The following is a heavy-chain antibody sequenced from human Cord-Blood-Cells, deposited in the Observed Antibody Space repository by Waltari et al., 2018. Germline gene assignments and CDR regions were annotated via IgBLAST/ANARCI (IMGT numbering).Heavy chain of an antibody. D-gene: IGHD3-9*01. CDR1: GGTFSSYA. V-gene: IGHV1-69*01. J-gene: IGHJ5*02. CDR2: IIPIFGTA. Sequence: QVQLVQSGAEVKKPGSSVKVSCKASGGTFSSYAISWVRQAPGQGLEWMGGIIPIFGTANYAQKFQGRVTITADESTSTAYMELSSLRSEDTAVYYCAREYYDILTGYYIRWFDPWGQGTLVTVPS. CDR3: AREYYDILTGYYIRWFDP.